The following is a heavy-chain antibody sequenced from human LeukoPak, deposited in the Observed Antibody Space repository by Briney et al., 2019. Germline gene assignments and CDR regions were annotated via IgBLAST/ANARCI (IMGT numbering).Heavy chain of an antibody. CDR2: ISGSGDTT. V-gene: IGHV3-23*01. CDR1: GFTFSSYA. J-gene: IGHJ6*02. D-gene: IGHD5-24*01. CDR3: ARRALEKMGYYGMDV. Sequence: GGSLRLSCAASGFTFSSYAMSWVRQAPGKGLEWVSAISGSGDTTYYADSVKGRFTISRDNAKNSLYLQMNSLRAEDTAVYYCARRALEKMGYYGMDVRGQGTTVTVSS.